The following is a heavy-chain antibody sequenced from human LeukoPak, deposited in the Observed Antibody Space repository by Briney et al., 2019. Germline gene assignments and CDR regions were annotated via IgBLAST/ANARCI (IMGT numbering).Heavy chain of an antibody. Sequence: GGSLRLSCAASGFTFSSYWMYWVRQAPGKGLVWVSRINSDGSSTNYADSVKGRFTISRDNAKNTLYLQMNSLRAEDTAVYYCTGVETIRAFDTWGQGTMVTVSS. CDR1: GFTFSSYW. V-gene: IGHV3-74*01. D-gene: IGHD4-23*01. CDR3: TGVETIRAFDT. J-gene: IGHJ3*02. CDR2: INSDGSST.